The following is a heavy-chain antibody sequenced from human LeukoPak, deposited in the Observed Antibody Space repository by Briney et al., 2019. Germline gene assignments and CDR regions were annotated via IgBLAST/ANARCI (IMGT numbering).Heavy chain of an antibody. Sequence: PGGSLRLYCAASGFTFSSYAMHWVRQAPGKGLEWVAVISYDGSNKYYADSVKGRFTISRDNSKNTLYLQMNSLRAEGTAVYYCARVGRSNFDYWGQGTLVTVSS. CDR1: GFTFSSYA. V-gene: IGHV3-30-3*01. CDR3: ARVGRSNFDY. CDR2: ISYDGSNK. J-gene: IGHJ4*02. D-gene: IGHD1-26*01.